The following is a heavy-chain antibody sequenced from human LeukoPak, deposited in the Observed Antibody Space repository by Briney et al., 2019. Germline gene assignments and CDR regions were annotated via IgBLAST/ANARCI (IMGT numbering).Heavy chain of an antibody. Sequence: GGSLRLSCAASGFTVSSNYMSWVRQAPGKGLEWVSVIYSGGSTYYADSVKGRFTISRDNSKNTLYLQMKSLRAEDTAVYYCARVTSIVVVPAAMSGSIRRYYYYYYMDVWGKGTTVTVSS. CDR2: IYSGGST. J-gene: IGHJ6*03. D-gene: IGHD2-2*01. CDR3: ARVTSIVVVPAAMSGSIRRYYYYYYMDV. CDR1: GFTVSSNY. V-gene: IGHV3-53*01.